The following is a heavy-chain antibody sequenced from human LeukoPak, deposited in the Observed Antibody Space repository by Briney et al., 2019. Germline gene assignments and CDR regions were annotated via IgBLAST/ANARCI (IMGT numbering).Heavy chain of an antibody. J-gene: IGHJ4*02. Sequence: SETLSLTCAVSGGSISSSNWWSWVRQPPGKGLEWIGEINHSGSTNYNPSLKSRVTISVDTSKNQFSLKLSSVTAADTAVYYCARHAIKDYGDYGFDYWGQGTLVTVSS. V-gene: IGHV4-4*02. D-gene: IGHD4-17*01. CDR1: GGSISSSNW. CDR3: ARHAIKDYGDYGFDY. CDR2: INHSGST.